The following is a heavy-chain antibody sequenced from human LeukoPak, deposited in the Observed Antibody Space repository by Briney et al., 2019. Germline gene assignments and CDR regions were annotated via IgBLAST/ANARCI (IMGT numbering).Heavy chain of an antibody. V-gene: IGHV3-48*01. CDR1: GFTFSDYS. J-gene: IGHJ3*02. D-gene: IGHD3-10*01. Sequence: GGSLRLSCAASGFTFSDYSMNWVRQAPGKGLEWISYISGSGTIYYADSVKGRFTISRDNAQRLVYLQMNSLRAEDTAVYYCAKDSTGGYYGSGAFDIWGQGTMVTVSS. CDR3: AKDSTGGYYGSGAFDI. CDR2: ISGSGTI.